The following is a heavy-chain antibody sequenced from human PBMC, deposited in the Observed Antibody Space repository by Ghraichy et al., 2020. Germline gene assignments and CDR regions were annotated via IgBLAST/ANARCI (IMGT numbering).Heavy chain of an antibody. V-gene: IGHV4-39*01. CDR2: IHHSGTV. CDR1: GGSIRSESYY. J-gene: IGHJ6*02. D-gene: IGHD3-16*01. Sequence: SQTLSLTCTVSGGSIRSESYYWDWIRQSRGKGLEWIGSIHHSGTVYYNSSLKNRVTISVDTSKDQFSLELTSVTAADTAVYYCARGGNGDHYYYYGLDVWGQGTTIIVSS. CDR3: ARGGNGDHYYYYGLDV.